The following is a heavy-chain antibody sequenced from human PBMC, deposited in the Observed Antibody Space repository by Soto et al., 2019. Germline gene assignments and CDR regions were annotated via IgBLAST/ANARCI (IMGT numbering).Heavy chain of an antibody. CDR3: ARRAWGSSHYYFDY. Sequence: QVQLQESGPGLVKPSQTLSLTCIVSGDSISSGGYYWSWIRQDPGKGLEWIGYIYYTGSTYYNPSLKSRVTISVDTSKNQFSLKLSSVTAADTAVYYCARRAWGSSHYYFDYWGQGTLVTVSS. D-gene: IGHD6-13*01. V-gene: IGHV4-31*03. CDR1: GDSISSGGYY. J-gene: IGHJ4*02. CDR2: IYYTGST.